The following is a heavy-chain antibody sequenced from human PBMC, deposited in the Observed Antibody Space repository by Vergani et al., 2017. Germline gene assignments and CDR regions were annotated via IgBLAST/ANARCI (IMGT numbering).Heavy chain of an antibody. Sequence: QVQLQESGPGLVKPSETLSLTCTVSGGSISSYYWSWIRQPPGRGLDWIGYIYYSGSTNYNPSLKSRVTISVDTSKNQFSLKLSSVTAAATAVYYCARVTGSLFDYWGQGTLVTVSS. CDR3: ARVTGSLFDY. D-gene: IGHD3-10*01. CDR2: IYYSGST. CDR1: GGSISSYY. V-gene: IGHV4-59*01. J-gene: IGHJ4*02.